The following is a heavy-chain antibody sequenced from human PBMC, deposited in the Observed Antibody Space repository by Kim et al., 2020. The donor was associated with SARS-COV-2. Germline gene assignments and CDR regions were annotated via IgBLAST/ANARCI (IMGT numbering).Heavy chain of an antibody. CDR1: GYTFTSYY. J-gene: IGHJ4*02. CDR3: ARDAGIAAAGTRGWGFDY. Sequence: ASVKVSCKASGYTFTSYYMHWVRQAPGQGLEWMGIINPSGGSTSYAQKFQGRVTMTRDTSTSTVYMELSSLRSEDTAVYYCARDAGIAAAGTRGWGFDYWGQGTLVTVSS. CDR2: INPSGGST. D-gene: IGHD6-13*01. V-gene: IGHV1-46*01.